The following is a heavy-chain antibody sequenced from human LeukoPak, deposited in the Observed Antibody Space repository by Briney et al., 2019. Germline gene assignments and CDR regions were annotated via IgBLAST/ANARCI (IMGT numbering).Heavy chain of an antibody. CDR2: INPNSGGT. CDR3: AREDVGDCSGGSCYPAPLDY. D-gene: IGHD2-15*01. V-gene: IGHV1-2*02. Sequence: ASVKVSCKASGYTFTGYYMHWVRQAPGQGLEWMGWINPNSGGTNYAQKFQGRVTMTRDTSISTAYMELSRLRSDDTAVYYCAREDVGDCSGGSCYPAPLDYWGQGTLVTVSS. J-gene: IGHJ4*02. CDR1: GYTFTGYY.